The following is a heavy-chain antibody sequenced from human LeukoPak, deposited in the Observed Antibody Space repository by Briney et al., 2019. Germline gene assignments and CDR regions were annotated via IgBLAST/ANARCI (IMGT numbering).Heavy chain of an antibody. CDR1: GGSIKNYY. CDR3: ARDGGSGWCDY. V-gene: IGHV4-4*07. Sequence: PSETLSLTCTVSGGSIKNYYWSWIRQPAGKGLEWIGRIHTSGSTNYNPSLKSRLTVSVDTSKNQFSLRLTSVTAADTAVYYCARDGGSGWCDYWGQGILVTVSS. J-gene: IGHJ4*02. D-gene: IGHD6-19*01. CDR2: IHTSGST.